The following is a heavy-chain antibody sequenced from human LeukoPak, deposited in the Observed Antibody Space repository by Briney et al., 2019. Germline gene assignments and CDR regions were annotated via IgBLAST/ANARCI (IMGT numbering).Heavy chain of an antibody. V-gene: IGHV4-39*07. CDR3: ARGIGYDFWSGYYFVY. D-gene: IGHD3-3*01. CDR2: IYYSGST. J-gene: IGHJ4*02. CDR1: GGSISSSSYY. Sequence: KPSETLSLTCTVSGGSISSSSYYWGWIRQPPGKGLEWIGGIYYSGSTYYNPSLKSRVTISVDTSKNQFSLKLSSVTAADTAVYYCARGIGYDFWSGYYFVYWGQGTLVTVSS.